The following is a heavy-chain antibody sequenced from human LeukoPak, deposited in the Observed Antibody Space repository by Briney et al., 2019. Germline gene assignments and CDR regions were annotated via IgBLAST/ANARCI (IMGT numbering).Heavy chain of an antibody. V-gene: IGHV3-23*01. Sequence: GGSLRLSCAASGFTFSSYAMSWVRQAPGKGLEWVSAISGSGGSTYYTDSVKGRFTISRDNSKNTLYLQMNSLRAEDTAVYYCAKDGLWLNPAAGLDYYYYYMDVWGKGTTVTVSS. CDR1: GFTFSSYA. CDR2: ISGSGGST. J-gene: IGHJ6*03. D-gene: IGHD6-13*01. CDR3: AKDGLWLNPAAGLDYYYYYMDV.